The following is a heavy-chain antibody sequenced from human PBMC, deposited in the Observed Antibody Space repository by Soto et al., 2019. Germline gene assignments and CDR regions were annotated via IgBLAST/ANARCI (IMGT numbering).Heavy chain of an antibody. J-gene: IGHJ6*02. D-gene: IGHD3-3*01. CDR2: ISGSGGST. V-gene: IGHV3-23*01. CDR1: GFTFSSYA. CDR3: AKDSDYDFWRGYYGIDV. Sequence: PGGSLRLSCAASGFTFSSYAMSWVRQAPGKGLEWVSAISGSGGSTYYADSVKGRFTISRDNSKNTLYLQMNSLRAEDTAVYYCAKDSDYDFWRGYYGIDVWGQGTTVTVSS.